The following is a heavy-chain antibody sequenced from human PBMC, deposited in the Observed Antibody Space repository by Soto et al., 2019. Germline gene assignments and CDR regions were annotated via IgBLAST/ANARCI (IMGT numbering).Heavy chain of an antibody. V-gene: IGHV4-34*01. CDR2: INYSGST. CDR3: ARKGAAASYAHYYMDV. Sequence: SETLSLTCAVCGGSFSGYYWSWIRQPPGKGLEWIGYINYSGSTNYNPSLKSRVTISVDASRNRFSLKLTSATAADTAVYYCARKGAAASYAHYYMDVWGRGTAVTVSS. D-gene: IGHD6-13*01. J-gene: IGHJ6*03. CDR1: GGSFSGYY.